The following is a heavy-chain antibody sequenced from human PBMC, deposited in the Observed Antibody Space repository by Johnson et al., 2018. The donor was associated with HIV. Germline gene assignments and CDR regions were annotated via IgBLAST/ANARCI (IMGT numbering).Heavy chain of an antibody. J-gene: IGHJ3*01. CDR3: ARATYYYDTSGYLTRPRAFDV. V-gene: IGHV3-20*04. CDR2: INWNGGTP. Sequence: VQLVESGGGVVRPGGSLRLSCAASGFTFDDYGMSWVRQAPGKGLEWVSGINWNGGTPGSADSVKNRFTISRDNAKNSLYLQMNSLRAEDTALYYCARATYYYDTSGYLTRPRAFDVWGQGTMVTVSS. CDR1: GFTFDDYG. D-gene: IGHD3-22*01.